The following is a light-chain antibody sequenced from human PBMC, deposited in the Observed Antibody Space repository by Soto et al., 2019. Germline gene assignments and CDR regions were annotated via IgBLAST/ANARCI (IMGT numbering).Light chain of an antibody. CDR2: SND. Sequence: VLTQSPSASGAPGQRVTISCSGSSSNIGTYTVNWYQQLPGTAPKLLIYSNDQRPSGVPDRFSGSKSGTSASLAISGLLSEDEADYYCAAGVDSLNGHVFLTVTMLTDL. CDR1: SSNIGTYT. V-gene: IGLV1-44*01. CDR3: AAGVDSLNGHV. J-gene: IGLJ1*01.